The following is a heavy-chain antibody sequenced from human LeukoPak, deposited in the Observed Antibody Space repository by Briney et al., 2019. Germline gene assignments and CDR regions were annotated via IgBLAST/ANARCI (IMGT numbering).Heavy chain of an antibody. CDR3: ARDGCGSSSCLDY. D-gene: IGHD6-6*01. Sequence: SETLSLTCTVPGGSINSYYWRWIRQPPGKGLEWIGYISYSGSTNYNPSLKSRVTISVDTYKNQFSLKLSSVTAADTAVYYCARDGCGSSSCLDYWGQGTLVTVSS. CDR1: GGSINSYY. J-gene: IGHJ4*02. CDR2: ISYSGST. V-gene: IGHV4-59*01.